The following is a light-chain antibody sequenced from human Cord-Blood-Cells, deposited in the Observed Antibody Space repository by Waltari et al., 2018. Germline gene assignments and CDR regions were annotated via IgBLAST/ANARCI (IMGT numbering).Light chain of an antibody. CDR1: QSISSY. V-gene: IGKV1-39*01. Sequence: DIQMTQSPSSLSASVGDRVTITCRASQSISSYLNWYQQKPGKAPKLLIYAASSLQSGVPSMFSGSGAGTEFTLTISSLQPEDFATYYCQQSYSTLRTFGQGTKVEIK. J-gene: IGKJ1*01. CDR3: QQSYSTLRT. CDR2: AAS.